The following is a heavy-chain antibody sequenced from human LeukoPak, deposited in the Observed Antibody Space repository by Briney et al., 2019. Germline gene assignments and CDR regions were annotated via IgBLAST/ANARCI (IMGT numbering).Heavy chain of an antibody. D-gene: IGHD6-6*01. CDR1: GFTFSSYA. J-gene: IGHJ4*02. Sequence: GGSLRLSCAASGFTFSSYAMSWVRQAPGKGLEWVSAISGSGGSTYYADSVKGRFTISRNNSKNSLHLQMNSMRADDTAVYYVTKVRSRSYYFDSWGQGTLVTVSS. CDR2: ISGSGGST. V-gene: IGHV3-23*01. CDR3: TKVRSRSYYFDS.